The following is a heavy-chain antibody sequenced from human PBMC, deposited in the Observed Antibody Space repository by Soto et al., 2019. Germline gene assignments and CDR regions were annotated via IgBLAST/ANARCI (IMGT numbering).Heavy chain of an antibody. CDR2: ISGSGGST. CDR3: AKGSGRGWFLRGYYRDV. Sequence: EVQLLESGGGLVQPGGSLRLSCAASGFTFSSYAMSWVRQAPGKGLEWVSAISGSGGSTYYADSVKGPFTISRDNSKNTFDRQMNSLGAEDTAVNYCAKGSGRGWFLRGYYRDVRGKGTTVTVSS. D-gene: IGHD3-10*01. J-gene: IGHJ6*03. V-gene: IGHV3-23*01. CDR1: GFTFSSYA.